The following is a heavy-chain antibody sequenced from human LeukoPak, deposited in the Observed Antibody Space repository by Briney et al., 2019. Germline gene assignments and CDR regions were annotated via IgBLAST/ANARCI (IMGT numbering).Heavy chain of an antibody. CDR2: INPNSGGT. CDR3: ARGSYSSGYYDI. CDR1: GYTFSGYY. Sequence: ASVKVSCKAFGYTFSGYYMHWVRQAPGQGLEWMGWINPNSGGTNYAQKFQGRVTMTRDTSISTAYMELSRLRSDDTAVYSCARGSYSSGYYDIWGQGTMVTVSS. V-gene: IGHV1-2*02. J-gene: IGHJ3*02. D-gene: IGHD6-19*01.